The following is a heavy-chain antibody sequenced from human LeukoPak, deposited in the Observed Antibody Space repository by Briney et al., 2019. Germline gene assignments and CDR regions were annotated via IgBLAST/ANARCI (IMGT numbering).Heavy chain of an antibody. V-gene: IGHV3-48*03. CDR1: GFTFSSYE. D-gene: IGHD6-13*01. J-gene: IGHJ4*02. Sequence: PGGSLRLSCAASGFTFSSYEMNWVRQAPGKGLEWVSLIRSIVTSIDYVDSVKGRFTISRDNAKNSLYLQMDSLRAEDTAVYYCARGISSSYHRHFDYWGQGILDTVSS. CDR2: IRSIVTSI. CDR3: ARGISSSYHRHFDY.